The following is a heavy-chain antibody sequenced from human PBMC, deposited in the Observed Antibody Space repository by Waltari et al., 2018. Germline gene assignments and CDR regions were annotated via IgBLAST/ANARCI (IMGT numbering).Heavy chain of an antibody. CDR1: GYSFTSYW. V-gene: IGHV5-51*01. CDR2: IYPGDSHT. J-gene: IGHJ3*02. D-gene: IGHD2-21*02. Sequence: EVQLVQSGAEVKKPGESLKISCKGSGYSFTSYWIGWVRQMPGKGMEWIATIYPGDSHTSHRPSIHGPVTRSADQSLRPACLPWISPKASDIVMLYSARHGGNFGFDIWGQGTIGPV. CDR3: ARHGGNFGFDI.